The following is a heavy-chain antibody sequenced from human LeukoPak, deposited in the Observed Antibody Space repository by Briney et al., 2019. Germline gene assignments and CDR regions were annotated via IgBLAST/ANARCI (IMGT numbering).Heavy chain of an antibody. J-gene: IGHJ6*02. D-gene: IGHD5-18*01. CDR1: GFPFSSYE. Sequence: GGSLRLFCAASGFPFSSYEMNWVRQAPGKGLELVSYISSSCSTIYYAYFVKGRFPISRDNAKNSLYLQMNSLRAEDTAVYYCARQDTAMVLYYYGMDVWGQGTTVTVSS. CDR2: ISSSCSTI. CDR3: ARQDTAMVLYYYGMDV. V-gene: IGHV3-48*03.